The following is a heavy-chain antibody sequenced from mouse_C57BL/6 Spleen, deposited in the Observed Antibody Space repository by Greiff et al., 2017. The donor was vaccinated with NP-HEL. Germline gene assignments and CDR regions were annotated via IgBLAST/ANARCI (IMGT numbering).Heavy chain of an antibody. V-gene: IGHV1-19*01. CDR1: GYTFTDYY. CDR3: ARSLITTVVASPTWFAY. Sequence: EVQLQQSGPVLVKPGASVKMSCKASGYTFTDYYMNWVKQSHGKSLEWIGVINPYNGGTSYNQKFKGKATLTVDKSSSTAYMELTSLTSEDSAVYYCARSLITTVVASPTWFAYWGQGTLVTVSA. CDR2: INPYNGGT. D-gene: IGHD1-1*01. J-gene: IGHJ3*01.